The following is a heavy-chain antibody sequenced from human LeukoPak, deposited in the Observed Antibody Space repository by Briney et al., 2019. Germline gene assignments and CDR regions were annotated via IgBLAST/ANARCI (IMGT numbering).Heavy chain of an antibody. CDR3: AKDEAPYCSSTNCYASYFRY. D-gene: IGHD2-2*01. CDR1: GFTFSSYG. V-gene: IGHV3-30*18. J-gene: IGHJ4*02. Sequence: GGSLRLSCAASGFTFSSYGMHWVRPAPGKGLERVAVISYDGNNEYYADPVKGRFTISRDNSKNTLYVQMNSLRAEDTAVYYCAKDEAPYCSSTNCYASYFRYWGQGTLVTVSS. CDR2: ISYDGNNE.